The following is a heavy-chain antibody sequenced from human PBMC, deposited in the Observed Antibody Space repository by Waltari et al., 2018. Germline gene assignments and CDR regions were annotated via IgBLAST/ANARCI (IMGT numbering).Heavy chain of an antibody. CDR3: ARGPSSGRDYYYYYGMDV. J-gene: IGHJ6*02. CDR2: IIPSFGTA. V-gene: IGHV1-69*01. Sequence: QVQLVQSGAEVKKPGSSVKVSCKASGGTFSSYAISWVRQAPGQGLEWMGGIIPSFGTANYAQKFQGRVTITADESTSTAYMELSSLRSEDTAVYYCARGPSSGRDYYYYYGMDVWGQGTTVTVSS. CDR1: GGTFSSYA. D-gene: IGHD3-22*01.